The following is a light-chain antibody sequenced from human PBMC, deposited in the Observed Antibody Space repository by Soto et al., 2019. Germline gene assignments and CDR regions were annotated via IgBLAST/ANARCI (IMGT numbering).Light chain of an antibody. CDR1: SGSVSTSYY. J-gene: IGLJ2*01. CDR3: VLYMGSGISV. Sequence: QAVVTQEPSFSVSPGRTVTLTCGLSSGSVSTSYYPSWYQQTPGQAPRTLIYNTNTRSSGVPGRFSGSILGNKAALTITGAQADDESEYYCVLYMGSGISVFGGGTKLNVL. V-gene: IGLV8-61*01. CDR2: NTN.